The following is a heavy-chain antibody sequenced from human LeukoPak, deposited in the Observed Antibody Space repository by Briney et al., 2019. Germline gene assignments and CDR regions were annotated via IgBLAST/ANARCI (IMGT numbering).Heavy chain of an antibody. D-gene: IGHD3-22*01. V-gene: IGHV4-39*07. Sequence: SETLSLTCTVSGGSISSSSYYWDWIRQPPGKGLEWIGSIYYSGSTYYDPSLKSRVTISVDTSKNQFSLKLSSVTAADTAVYYCARGPPPYYYDSSGYSSYYFDYWGQGTLVTVSS. CDR3: ARGPPPYYYDSSGYSSYYFDY. J-gene: IGHJ4*02. CDR1: GGSISSSSYY. CDR2: IYYSGST.